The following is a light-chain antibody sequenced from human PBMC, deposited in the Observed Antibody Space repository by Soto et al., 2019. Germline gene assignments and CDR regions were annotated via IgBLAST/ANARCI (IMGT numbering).Light chain of an antibody. CDR3: QQYNQWPIT. CDR1: QSVGST. Sequence: EIVMTQSPATLSVSPGERATLSCRASQSVGSTLAWYQQKPGQAPRLLIYGASTRATSISARFSGSGSATDFTLTISSLQSEDFAVYYCQQYNQWPITFSQGTRLEIK. J-gene: IGKJ5*01. V-gene: IGKV3-15*01. CDR2: GAS.